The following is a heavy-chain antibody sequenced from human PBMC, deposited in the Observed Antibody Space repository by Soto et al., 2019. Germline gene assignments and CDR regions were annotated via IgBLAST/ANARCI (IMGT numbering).Heavy chain of an antibody. J-gene: IGHJ2*01. CDR1: DYIFLAYG. D-gene: IGHD3-16*01. V-gene: IGHV1-18*01. Sequence: QVQLVQSGPEVKKAGASVKVSCTAPTDYIFLAYGFDWVRQAPGQGLEWMGWISPKFGRTNYARTLQNMFPLTTHVSQKPFSRELRDLRSCDTAAYYCPRVGCNGGSGGGGHHLDLGGRGTPRSVSS. CDR2: ISPKFGRT. CDR3: PRVGCNGGSGGGGHHLDL.